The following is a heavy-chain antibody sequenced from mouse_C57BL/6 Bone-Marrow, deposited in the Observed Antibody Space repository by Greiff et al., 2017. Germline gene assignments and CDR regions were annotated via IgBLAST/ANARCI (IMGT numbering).Heavy chain of an antibody. J-gene: IGHJ3*01. CDR1: GFNIKDDY. V-gene: IGHV14-4*01. CDR2: IEPENGDT. D-gene: IGHD6-1*01. Sequence: VQLQQSGAELVRPGASVKLSCTASGFNIKDDYMHWVKQRPEQGLEWIGWIEPENGDTEYASKFQGKATITADTSSNPAYLQLSSLTSEDTAVYYCTPLQAWFAYWGQGTLVTVSA. CDR3: TPLQAWFAY.